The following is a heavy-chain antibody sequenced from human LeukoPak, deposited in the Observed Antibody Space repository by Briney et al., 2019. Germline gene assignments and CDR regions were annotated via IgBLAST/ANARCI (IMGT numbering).Heavy chain of an antibody. J-gene: IGHJ4*02. V-gene: IGHV3-23*01. Sequence: GGSLRLSCAASEFAFSSYEMNWVRQAPGKGLEWVSAISGGGGSTYNADSVKGRFTISRDNSKNTLYLQMNSLSAEDTAVYYCAKDIYYYGSGSSEFDYWGQGTLVTVSS. CDR1: EFAFSSYE. CDR2: ISGGGGST. D-gene: IGHD3-10*01. CDR3: AKDIYYYGSGSSEFDY.